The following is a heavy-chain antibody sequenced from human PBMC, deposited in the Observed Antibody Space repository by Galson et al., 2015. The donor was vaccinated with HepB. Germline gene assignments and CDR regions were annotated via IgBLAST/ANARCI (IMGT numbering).Heavy chain of an antibody. CDR1: GYSFTSYW. Sequence: QSGAEVKKPGESLRISCKGSGYSFTSYWINWVRQMPGKGLELIGRIDPSDSYTKYSPSFQGHVTISADKSINTAYLQWGSLKASDTAMYYWARSPKYNYGQTLGYWGQGTLVTVSS. CDR3: ARSPKYNYGQTLGY. J-gene: IGHJ4*02. CDR2: IDPSDSYT. V-gene: IGHV5-10-1*01. D-gene: IGHD5-18*01.